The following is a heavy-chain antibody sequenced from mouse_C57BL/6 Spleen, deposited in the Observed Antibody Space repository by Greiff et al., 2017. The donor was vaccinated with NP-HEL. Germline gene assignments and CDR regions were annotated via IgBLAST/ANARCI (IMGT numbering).Heavy chain of an antibody. V-gene: IGHV1-69*01. CDR3: ARSDSKGYFDV. CDR2: IDPSDSYT. J-gene: IGHJ1*03. CDR1: GYTFTSYW. D-gene: IGHD2-5*01. Sequence: QVQLQQPGAELVMPGASVKLSCKASGYTFTSYWMHWVKQRPGQGLEWIGEIDPSDSYTNYNQKFKGKSTLTVDKSSSTAYMQLSSLTSEDSAVYCCARSDSKGYFDVWGTGTTVTVSS.